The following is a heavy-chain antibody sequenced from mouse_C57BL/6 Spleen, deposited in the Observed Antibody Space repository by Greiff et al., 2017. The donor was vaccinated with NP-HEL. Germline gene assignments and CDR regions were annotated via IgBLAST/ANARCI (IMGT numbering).Heavy chain of an antibody. Sequence: EVKLMESGPVLVKPGASVKMSCKASGYTFTDYYMNWVKQSHGKSLEWIGVINPYNGGTSYNQKFKGKATLTVDKSSSTAYMELNSLTSEDSAVYYCARRYGSSPYAMDYWGQGTSVTVSS. J-gene: IGHJ4*01. CDR1: GYTFTDYY. CDR2: INPYNGGT. V-gene: IGHV1-19*01. CDR3: ARRYGSSPYAMDY. D-gene: IGHD1-1*01.